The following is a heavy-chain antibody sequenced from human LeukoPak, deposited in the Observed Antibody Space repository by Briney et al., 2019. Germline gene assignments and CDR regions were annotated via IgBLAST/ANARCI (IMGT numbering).Heavy chain of an antibody. CDR2: ISSSSSYI. J-gene: IGHJ6*02. CDR1: GFTFSSYS. Sequence: GGSLRLSCAASGFTFSSYSMNWVRQAPGKGLEWVSSISSSSSYIYYADSVKGRFTISRDNAKNSLYLQMNSLRAEDTAVYYCARSFPATRYYYGMDVWGQGTTVTVSS. V-gene: IGHV3-21*01. CDR3: ARSFPATRYYYGMDV.